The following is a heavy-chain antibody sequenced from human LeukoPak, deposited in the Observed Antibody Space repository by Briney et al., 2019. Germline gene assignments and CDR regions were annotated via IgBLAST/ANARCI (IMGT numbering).Heavy chain of an antibody. D-gene: IGHD2-15*01. J-gene: IGHJ4*02. Sequence: MPGESLKISCKGSGYNFASYWIGWVRQMPGKGLEWMGIIYPGDSETRYSPSFQGQVTISADKSITTAYLQWSSLKASDTAMYYCARHHSGGTQEYWGQGTLVTVSS. CDR2: IYPGDSET. CDR3: ARHHSGGTQEY. V-gene: IGHV5-51*01. CDR1: GYNFASYW.